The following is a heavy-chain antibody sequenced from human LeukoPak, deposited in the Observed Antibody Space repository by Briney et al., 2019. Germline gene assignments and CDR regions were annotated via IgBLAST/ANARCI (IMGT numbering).Heavy chain of an antibody. J-gene: IGHJ3*01. Sequence: SVKVSCKASGGTFSNYAVGWVRQAPGQGLEWMGNIIPMFGTTNYAQKFLGRFTITTDESTAYMELSSLRAEDTGVYYCGRGPTRDVFDFWGQGTMVTVSS. CDR1: GGTFSNYA. CDR2: IIPMFGTT. V-gene: IGHV1-69*05. CDR3: GRGPTRDVFDF.